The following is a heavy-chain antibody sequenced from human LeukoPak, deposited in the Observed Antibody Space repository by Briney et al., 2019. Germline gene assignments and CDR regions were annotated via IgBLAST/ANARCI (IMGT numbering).Heavy chain of an antibody. Sequence: GGSLRLSCTASGFTFSNYWMSWVRQTPEKGLEWVAYIKQDGSETVYVDSVKGRFTISRDNAQSSLYLLMYSLRAEDTAVYFCARDPYSSSWSYGMDVWGQGTAVTVSS. CDR1: GFTFSNYW. CDR3: ARDPYSSSWSYGMDV. CDR2: IKQDGSET. D-gene: IGHD6-13*01. V-gene: IGHV3-7*05. J-gene: IGHJ6*02.